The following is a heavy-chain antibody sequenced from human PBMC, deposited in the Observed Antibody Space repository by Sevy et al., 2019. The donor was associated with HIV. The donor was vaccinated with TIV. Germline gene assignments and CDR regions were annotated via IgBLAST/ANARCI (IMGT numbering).Heavy chain of an antibody. J-gene: IGHJ4*02. CDR2: ISSSSSYI. V-gene: IGHV3-21*01. CDR1: GFTFSSYS. D-gene: IGHD3-22*01. Sequence: GGSLRLSCAASGFTFSSYSMNWVRLAPGKGLEWVSSISSSSSYIYYAGSVKGRFTISRDNAKNSLYLQMSSLRAEDTAVYYCARDGGYFDSGGYSLHWGQGTLVTVSS. CDR3: ARDGGYFDSGGYSLH.